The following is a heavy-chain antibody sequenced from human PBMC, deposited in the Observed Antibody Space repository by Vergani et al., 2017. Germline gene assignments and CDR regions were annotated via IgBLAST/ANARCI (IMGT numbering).Heavy chain of an antibody. D-gene: IGHD3-10*01. J-gene: IGHJ4*02. V-gene: IGHV3-30*03. CDR3: ATAGEYGSDL. Sequence: VKLVGSGGGLVQPGGSLRLSCAASGFTFSSYGMHWVRQAPGKGLEWVAVISYDGSNKYYADSVKGRFTIARDNSKNTLYLQMNSLRAEDTAVYYCATAGEYGSDLGGQGTLVTVSS. CDR2: ISYDGSNK. CDR1: GFTFSSYG.